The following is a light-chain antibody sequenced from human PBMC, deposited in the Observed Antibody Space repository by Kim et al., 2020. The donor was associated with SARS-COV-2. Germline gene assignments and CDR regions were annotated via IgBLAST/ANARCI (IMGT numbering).Light chain of an antibody. CDR3: QHRSDWPPT. CDR2: DAS. J-gene: IGKJ4*01. CDR1: QSIRNY. V-gene: IGKV3-11*01. Sequence: EIVLTQSPATLSLSPGERATLSCRASQSIRNYLAWYQQKPGQAPRLLIYDASKRATGIPARFSGSGSETDFTLTISSLDPEDFAVYYCQHRSDWPPTFGGGTKVEI.